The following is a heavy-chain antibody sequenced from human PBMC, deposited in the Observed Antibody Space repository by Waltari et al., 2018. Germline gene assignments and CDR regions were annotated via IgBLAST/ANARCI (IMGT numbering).Heavy chain of an antibody. Sequence: EVQLVQSGAEVKKPGATVKISCKASGYTFTDYYMHWVQQAPGKGLEWMGRVDPEDGETIYAEKFQGRVTITADKSTSTAYMELSSLRSEDTAVYYCARQGGGGYDYRYYYGMDVWGQGTTVTVSS. CDR1: GYTFTDYY. V-gene: IGHV1-69-2*01. D-gene: IGHD5-12*01. CDR2: VDPEDGET. CDR3: ARQGGGGYDYRYYYGMDV. J-gene: IGHJ6*02.